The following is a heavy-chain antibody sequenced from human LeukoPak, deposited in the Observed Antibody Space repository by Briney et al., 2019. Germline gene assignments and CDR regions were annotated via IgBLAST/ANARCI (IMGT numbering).Heavy chain of an antibody. CDR1: GGSISSSHW. CDR2: IYHSGST. V-gene: IGHV4-4*02. Sequence: PSGTLSLTCAVSGGSISSSHWWSWVRQPPGKGLEWIGEIYHSGSTNYNPSLRSRVTISVDKSNNQFSLKLTSVTAADTAVYYCARVDGMDVWGQGTTVTVSS. J-gene: IGHJ6*02. CDR3: ARVDGMDV.